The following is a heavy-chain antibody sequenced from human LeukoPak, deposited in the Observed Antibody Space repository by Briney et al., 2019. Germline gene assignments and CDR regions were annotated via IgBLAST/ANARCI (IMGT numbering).Heavy chain of an antibody. CDR1: GYTFTRYG. V-gene: IGHV1-18*01. J-gene: IGHJ5*02. CDR2: ISDYNGNT. D-gene: IGHD4-11*01. CDR3: ARDLYRDSLPVSWFDP. Sequence: ASVKVSCKASGYTFTRYGISWVRQAPGQGLEWMGWISDYNGNTNYAQKLQGRVTMTTDTSTSTAYMELRSLRSDDTAVYYCARDLYRDSLPVSWFDPWGQGTLVTVSS.